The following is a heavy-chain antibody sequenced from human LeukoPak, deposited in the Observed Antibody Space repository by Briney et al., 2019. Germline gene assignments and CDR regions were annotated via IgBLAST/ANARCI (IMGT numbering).Heavy chain of an antibody. D-gene: IGHD5-18*01. CDR2: ISGNGGST. V-gene: IGHV3-23*01. Sequence: GGSLRLSCAASGFTFSSYAMSWVRQAPGKGLEWVSAISGNGGSTYYADSVKGRFTIPRDNSKNTLYLQMNSLRAEDTAVYYCAGRGYSYGPPYYWGQGTLVTVSS. CDR1: GFTFSSYA. CDR3: AGRGYSYGPPYY. J-gene: IGHJ4*02.